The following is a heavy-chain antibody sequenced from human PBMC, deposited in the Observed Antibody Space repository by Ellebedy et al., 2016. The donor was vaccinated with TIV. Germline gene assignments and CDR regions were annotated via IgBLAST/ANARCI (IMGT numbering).Heavy chain of an antibody. V-gene: IGHV4-30-4*01. CDR1: GGSISSGDYY. D-gene: IGHD2-2*02. Sequence: SETLSLTXTVSGGSISSGDYYWSWIRQPPGKGLEWIGYIHYSGSTYYNPSLKSRVTMSVDTSKNQFSLKLSSVTAADTAVYYCARSWPPYCSSTSCYRGSWFDPWGQGTLVTVSS. CDR3: ARSWPPYCSSTSCYRGSWFDP. J-gene: IGHJ5*02. CDR2: IHYSGST.